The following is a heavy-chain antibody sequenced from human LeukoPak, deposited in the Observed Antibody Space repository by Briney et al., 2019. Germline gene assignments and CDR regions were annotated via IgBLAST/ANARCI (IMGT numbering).Heavy chain of an antibody. V-gene: IGHV1-69*05. J-gene: IGHJ3*02. CDR2: IIPIFGTA. CDR3: ARAQKWELKRNAFDI. D-gene: IGHD1-26*01. CDR1: GGTFSSYA. Sequence: ASAKVSCKASGGTFSSYAISWVRQAPGQGLEWMGGIIPIFGTANYAQKFQGRVTITTDESTSTAYMELSSLRSEDTAVYYCARAQKWELKRNAFDIWGQGTMVTVSS.